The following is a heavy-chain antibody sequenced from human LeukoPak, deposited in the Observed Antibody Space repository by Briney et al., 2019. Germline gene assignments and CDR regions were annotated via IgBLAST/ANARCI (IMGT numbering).Heavy chain of an antibody. CDR1: GFTFSSYA. CDR2: ISYDGSNK. D-gene: IGHD3-10*01. Sequence: GRSLRLSCAASGFTFSSYAMHWVRQAPGKGLEWVAVISYDGSNKYYADSVKGRFTISRDNSKNTLYLQMNSLRGEDTAVYYCAKGPWFAEWPKDDWGQGTLVTVSS. J-gene: IGHJ4*02. V-gene: IGHV3-30-3*01. CDR3: AKGPWFAEWPKDD.